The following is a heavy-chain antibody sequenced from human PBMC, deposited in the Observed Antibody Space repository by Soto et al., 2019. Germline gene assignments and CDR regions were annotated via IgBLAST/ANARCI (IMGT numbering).Heavy chain of an antibody. J-gene: IGHJ4*02. CDR1: GGSMSNYY. D-gene: IGHD3-3*01. V-gene: IGHV4-4*07. CDR2: IDTSGST. Sequence: ETLSLTCTVSGGSMSNYYCNWIRQPAGKGLEWIGRIDTSGSTNYNPSLKSRVTMSVDTSKQEFSLKLRSVTAADTALYYCARGGQDFWSGPFDYWGRGALVTVSS. CDR3: ARGGQDFWSGPFDY.